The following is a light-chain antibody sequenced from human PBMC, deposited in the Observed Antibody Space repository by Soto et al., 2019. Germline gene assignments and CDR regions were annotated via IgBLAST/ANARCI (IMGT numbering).Light chain of an antibody. CDR2: EVS. CDR1: SSDDGGYNY. V-gene: IGLV2-8*01. CDR3: SSYAGSYVV. Sequence: QSVLTQPPSASGSPGQSVTISCTGTSSDDGGYNYVSWYQQHPGKAPKLMIYEVSKRPSGVPDRFSGSKSGNTASLTVSGLQAEDEADYYCSSYAGSYVVFGGGTKLTVL. J-gene: IGLJ2*01.